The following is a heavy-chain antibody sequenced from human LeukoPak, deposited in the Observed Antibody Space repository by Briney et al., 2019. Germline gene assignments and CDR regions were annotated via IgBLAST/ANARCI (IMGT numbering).Heavy chain of an antibody. J-gene: IGHJ4*02. CDR1: GFTFSSYA. D-gene: IGHD2-15*01. Sequence: GGSLRLSCAASGFTFSSYAMFWVRQAPGKGLEWVSGISGSGGNTYYADSVMGRFTISRDSSKNTLYLQMNGLRADDTAVYYCAKDIGYCSGDSCPYFDHWGQGTLVTVSS. V-gene: IGHV3-23*01. CDR3: AKDIGYCSGDSCPYFDH. CDR2: ISGSGGNT.